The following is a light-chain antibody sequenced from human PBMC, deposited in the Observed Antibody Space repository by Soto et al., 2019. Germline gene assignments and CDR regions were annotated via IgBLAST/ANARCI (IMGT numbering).Light chain of an antibody. V-gene: IGLV6-57*01. J-gene: IGLJ3*02. CDR3: QSYDTNNWV. CDR1: SGRITSKY. CDR2: EDN. Sequence: KFMLTQPHSVSESPGKTVTISCTRSSGRITSKYVHWYQQRPGSSPTTVIYEDNRRPSGVPDRFSGSVDSASNSASLTISGLQTEDEADYYCQSYDTNNWVFGGGTKLTVL.